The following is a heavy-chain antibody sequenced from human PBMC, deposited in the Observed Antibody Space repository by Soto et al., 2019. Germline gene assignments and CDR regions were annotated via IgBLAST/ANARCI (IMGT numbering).Heavy chain of an antibody. CDR3: AKDLEYSSSYYFDY. D-gene: IGHD6-6*01. V-gene: IGHV3-23*01. CDR1: GFTFSSYA. CDR2: ISGSGGST. Sequence: GGSLRLSCAASGFTFSSYAMSWVRQAPGKGLEWVSAISGSGGSTYYADSVKGRFTISRDNSKNTLYLQMNSLRAEDSAVYYCAKDLEYSSSYYFDYWGQGTLVTVSS. J-gene: IGHJ4*02.